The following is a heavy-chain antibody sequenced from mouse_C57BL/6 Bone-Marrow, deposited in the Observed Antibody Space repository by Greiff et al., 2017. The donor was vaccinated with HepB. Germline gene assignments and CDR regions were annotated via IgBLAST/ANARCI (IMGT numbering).Heavy chain of an antibody. Sequence: EVKLVESGGGLVQPGGSLKLSCAASGFTFSDYGMAWVRQAPRKGPEWVAFISNLAYSIYYADTVTGRFTISRENAKNTLYLEMSSLRSEDTAMYYCARLVKFVMDYWGQGTSVTVSS. V-gene: IGHV5-15*01. J-gene: IGHJ4*01. CDR3: ARLVKFVMDY. CDR2: ISNLAYSI. CDR1: GFTFSDYG. D-gene: IGHD1-3*01.